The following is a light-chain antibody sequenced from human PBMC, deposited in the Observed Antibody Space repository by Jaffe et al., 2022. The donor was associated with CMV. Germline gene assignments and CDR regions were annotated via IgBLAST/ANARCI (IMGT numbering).Light chain of an antibody. CDR1: QDISNW. Sequence: DIQMTQSPSNVSASVGDRVTFTCRASQDISNWLAWYQHKAGKAPKLLISGASTLQTGVPSRFSGSGSGTDFTLSINSLQPEDSASYYCQQSNRFPRTFGQGTRL. J-gene: IGKJ2*01. CDR3: QQSNRFPRT. CDR2: GAS. V-gene: IGKV1-12*01.